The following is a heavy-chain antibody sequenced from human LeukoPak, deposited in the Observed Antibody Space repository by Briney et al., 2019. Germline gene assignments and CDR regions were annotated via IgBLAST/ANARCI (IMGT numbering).Heavy chain of an antibody. D-gene: IGHD3-22*01. J-gene: IGHJ5*02. CDR1: GFTFSSYA. CDR3: ARERGYYDSSGYPNWFDP. V-gene: IGHV3-30-3*01. Sequence: GGSLRLSCAASGFTFSSYAMSWVRQAPGKGLEWVAVISYDGSNKYYADSVKGRFTISRDNSKNTLYLQMNSLRAEDTAVYYCARERGYYDSSGYPNWFDPWGQGTLVTVSS. CDR2: ISYDGSNK.